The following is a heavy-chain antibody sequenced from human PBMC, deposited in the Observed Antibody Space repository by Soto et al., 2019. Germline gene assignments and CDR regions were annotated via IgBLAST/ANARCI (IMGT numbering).Heavy chain of an antibody. D-gene: IGHD3-10*01. Sequence: GESLKISCKGSGYSITSYWIGWVRQMPGKGLEWMGIIYPGDSDTRYSPSFQGQVTISADKSISTAYLQWSSLKASDTAMYYCARHEGSGPYYYYGMDVWGQGTTVTVSS. J-gene: IGHJ6*02. V-gene: IGHV5-51*01. CDR3: ARHEGSGPYYYYGMDV. CDR2: IYPGDSDT. CDR1: GYSITSYW.